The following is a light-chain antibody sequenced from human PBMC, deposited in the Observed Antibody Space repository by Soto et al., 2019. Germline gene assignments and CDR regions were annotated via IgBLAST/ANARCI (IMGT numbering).Light chain of an antibody. CDR2: EVN. J-gene: IGLJ2*01. Sequence: QSALTQPTSVSGSPGQSITISCTGTSSDVGAYDYVSWYQQHPGKAPKLMIFEVNYRPSGVSNRFSGAKSGNTASLTISGLQAEDEADYYCSSFTPTNPGVVFGGGTKLTVL. CDR3: SSFTPTNPGVV. V-gene: IGLV2-14*01. CDR1: SSDVGAYDY.